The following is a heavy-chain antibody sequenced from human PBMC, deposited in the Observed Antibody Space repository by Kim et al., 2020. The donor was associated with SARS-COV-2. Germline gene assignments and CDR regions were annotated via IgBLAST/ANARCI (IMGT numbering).Heavy chain of an antibody. CDR3: ARGPTWGYSSGYYY. D-gene: IGHD3-22*01. CDR2: INHSGST. CDR1: GGSFSGYY. Sequence: SETLSLTCAVYGGSFSGYYWSWIRQPPGKGLEWIGEINHSGSTNYNPSLKSRVTISVDTSKNQFSLKLSSVTAADTAVYYCARGPTWGYSSGYYYWGQGT. J-gene: IGHJ4*02. V-gene: IGHV4-34*01.